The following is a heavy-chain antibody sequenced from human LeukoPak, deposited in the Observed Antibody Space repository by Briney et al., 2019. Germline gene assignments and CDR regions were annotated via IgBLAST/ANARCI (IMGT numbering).Heavy chain of an antibody. Sequence: GGSLRLSCAASGFTFSSYEMNWVRQAPGKGLDWVSYISSSCSTIYYADSVKGRFTISRDNSKNTMYLQMNSLRAEDTAVYYCAKGGRSGYDHLAYWGQGTLVTVSS. D-gene: IGHD5-12*01. CDR2: ISSSCSTI. CDR3: AKGGRSGYDHLAY. J-gene: IGHJ4*02. CDR1: GFTFSSYE. V-gene: IGHV3-48*03.